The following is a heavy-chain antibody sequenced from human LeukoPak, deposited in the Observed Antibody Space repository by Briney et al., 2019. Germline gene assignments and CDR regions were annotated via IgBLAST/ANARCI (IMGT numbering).Heavy chain of an antibody. CDR1: GFTFSSYG. D-gene: IGHD5-24*01. CDR3: AKDRGRWLHDY. J-gene: IGHJ4*02. CDR2: ISGSGGST. Sequence: GGTLRLSCAASGFTFSSYGMSWVRQAPGKGLEWVSAISGSGGSTYYADSVKGRFTISRDNSKNTLYLQMNSLRAEDTAVYYCAKDRGRWLHDYWGQGTLVTVSS. V-gene: IGHV3-23*01.